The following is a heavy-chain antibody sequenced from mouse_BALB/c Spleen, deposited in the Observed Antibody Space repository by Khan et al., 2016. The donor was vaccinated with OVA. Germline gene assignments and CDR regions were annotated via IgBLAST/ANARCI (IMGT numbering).Heavy chain of an antibody. CDR1: GYTFTNYW. D-gene: IGHD2-1*01. Sequence: VQLQQSGTVLARPGASVKMSCKGSGYTFTNYWMHWVKQRPGQGPEWIGVIYPGNSDTNYNQKFKGKAKLTAVTSTSTAYMEPNSLTNEDSAVYYCTRNGFGNYGSWENWGRGTTLTVSS. V-gene: IGHV1-5*01. CDR2: IYPGNSDT. J-gene: IGHJ2*01. CDR3: TRNGFGNYGSWEN.